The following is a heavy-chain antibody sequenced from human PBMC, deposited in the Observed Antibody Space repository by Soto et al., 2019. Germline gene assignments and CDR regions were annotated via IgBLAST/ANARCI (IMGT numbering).Heavy chain of an antibody. CDR1: GGSISSGDYY. D-gene: IGHD4-17*01. CDR2: IYYSGST. CDR3: ARASTVTTVNLDY. Sequence: QVQLQESGPGLVKPSQTLSLTCTVSGGSISSGDYYWSWIRQPPGKGLEWIGYIYYSGSTYYDPSLKSRVTISVDTSKNQFSLKLSSVTAADTAVYYCARASTVTTVNLDYWGQGTLVTVSS. J-gene: IGHJ4*02. V-gene: IGHV4-30-4*01.